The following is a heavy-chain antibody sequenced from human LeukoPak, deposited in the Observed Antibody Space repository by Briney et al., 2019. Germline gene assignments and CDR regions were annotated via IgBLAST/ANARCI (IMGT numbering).Heavy chain of an antibody. Sequence: GRSPRLSSAASGFTLSSYAMSWVRQAPRKGLEWLSVIRGSGDNTYYADSVKGRFTISRDNSKSTLYLQMHSLRAEDTAVYYCARGIGGPDYWGRGILVTVSS. D-gene: IGHD4-23*01. V-gene: IGHV3-23*01. CDR3: ARGIGGPDY. CDR2: IRGSGDNT. CDR1: GFTLSSYA. J-gene: IGHJ4*02.